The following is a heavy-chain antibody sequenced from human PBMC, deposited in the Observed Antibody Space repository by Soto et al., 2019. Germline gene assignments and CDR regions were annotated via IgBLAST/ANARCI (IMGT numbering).Heavy chain of an antibody. D-gene: IGHD6-13*01. J-gene: IGHJ6*02. CDR1: DGSIRSYY. CDR3: ARATRIAAAGFYGMDV. V-gene: IGHV4-59*08. Sequence: TSETLSLTSTVSDGSIRSYYWSWIRQPPGKGLEWIGYIYYSGSTNYNPSLKSRITISVDTSKNQFSLKLTSVTAADTAVYYCARATRIAAAGFYGMDVWGQGTTVTVS. CDR2: IYYSGST.